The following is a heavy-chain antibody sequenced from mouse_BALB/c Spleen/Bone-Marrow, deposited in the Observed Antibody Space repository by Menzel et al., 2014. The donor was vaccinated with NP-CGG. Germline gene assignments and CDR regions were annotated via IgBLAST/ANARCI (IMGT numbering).Heavy chain of an antibody. J-gene: IGHJ2*01. CDR2: INPYNDGT. Sequence: VQLQQSGPELVKPGASVKMSCKASGYTFTAYVMHWVKQKPGQGLEWIGYINPYNDGTNYIEKFKGKATLTSDIPSSTAYMELSSLTSGDSAVYYCAREGWLLRFDYWGQGTTLTVSS. CDR1: GYTFTAYV. CDR3: AREGWLLRFDY. V-gene: IGHV1-14*01. D-gene: IGHD2-3*01.